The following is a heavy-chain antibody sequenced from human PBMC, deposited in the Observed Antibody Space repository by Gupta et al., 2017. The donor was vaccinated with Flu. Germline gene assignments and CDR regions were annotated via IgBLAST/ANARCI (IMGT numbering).Heavy chain of an antibody. CDR2: VITNGGGT. J-gene: IGHJ4*02. V-gene: IGHV1-46*01. CDR3: VREPLDYGDYEDF. Sequence: QVHLVQSGAEVKKPGASVKVSCKTSGYTFTSYLIHWVRKAPGQGLEWMGIVITNGGGTIYAQKFQGRVTMTRDTSTTTVYMELSSLRSEDTAGYYCVREPLDYGDYEDFWGQGTPVTVSS. D-gene: IGHD4-17*01. CDR1: GYTFTSYL.